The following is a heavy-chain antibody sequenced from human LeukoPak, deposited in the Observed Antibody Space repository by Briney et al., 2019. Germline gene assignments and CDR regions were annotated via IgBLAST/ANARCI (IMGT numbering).Heavy chain of an antibody. J-gene: IGHJ6*02. D-gene: IGHD6-19*01. CDR2: ISSSSTI. CDR1: GFTFSSFS. Sequence: SGGSLRLSCAASGFTFSSFSMNWVRQAPGKGLEWVSYISSSSTIYYADSVKGRVTISRDNAKNSLYLQMNSLRAEDTAVYYCARASGYSSGWYRLSYYYGMDVWGQGTTVTVSS. V-gene: IGHV3-48*01. CDR3: ARASGYSSGWYRLSYYYGMDV.